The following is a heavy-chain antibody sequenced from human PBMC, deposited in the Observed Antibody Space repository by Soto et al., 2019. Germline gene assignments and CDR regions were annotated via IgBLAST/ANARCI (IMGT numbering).Heavy chain of an antibody. J-gene: IGHJ4*02. D-gene: IGHD6-6*01. Sequence: QVLLQQWGAGLLKPSETLSLTCAVYGGSFSDYYWSWIRQPPGKGLEWIGEINPSGSTNYNPSLKSRATISVDKSKDQFSLKLSSVTAADTAVYYCARTSRFDYWRQGTLVTVSS. CDR1: GGSFSDYY. V-gene: IGHV4-34*01. CDR3: ARTSRFDY. CDR2: INPSGST.